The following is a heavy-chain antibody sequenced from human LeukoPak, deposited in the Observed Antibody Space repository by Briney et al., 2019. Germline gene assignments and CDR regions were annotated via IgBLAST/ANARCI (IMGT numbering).Heavy chain of an antibody. CDR2: IIPIFGTA. CDR1: GGTFSSYA. V-gene: IGHV1-69*05. D-gene: IGHD1-26*01. Sequence: EASVKVSCKASGGTFSSYAISWVRQAPGQGLEWMGGIIPIFGTANYAQKFQGRVTITTDESTSTAYMELSSLRSEDTAVYYCARDGGSGSYSDNWFDPWGQGTLVTVSS. J-gene: IGHJ5*02. CDR3: ARDGGSGSYSDNWFDP.